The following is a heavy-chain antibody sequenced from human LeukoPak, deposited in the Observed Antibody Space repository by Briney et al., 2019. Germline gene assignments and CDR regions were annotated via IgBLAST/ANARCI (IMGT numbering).Heavy chain of an antibody. CDR1: GGSISSGGYY. CDR3: ARYSGWHFDY. D-gene: IGHD6-19*01. Sequence: SETLSLTCTVSGGSISSGGYYWSSIRQHPGKGLEWIGYIYYSGSTYYNPSLKSRVTISVDTSKNQFSLKLSSVTAADTAVYYCARYSGWHFDYWGQGTLVTVSS. CDR2: IYYSGST. J-gene: IGHJ4*02. V-gene: IGHV4-31*03.